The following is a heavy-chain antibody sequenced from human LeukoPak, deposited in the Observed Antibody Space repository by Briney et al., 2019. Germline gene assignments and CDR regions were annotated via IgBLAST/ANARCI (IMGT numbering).Heavy chain of an antibody. CDR1: GYTFTSYG. J-gene: IGHJ4*02. D-gene: IGHD1-26*01. V-gene: IGHV1-18*01. Sequence: SVKVSCKASGYTFTSYGISWVRQAPGQGLEWMGWINPNNGNTNYAQIIQGRVTMTTDTSTSTAHMELRSLRSDDTAMYYCARAWELRDLDYWGQGTLVTVSS. CDR3: ARAWELRDLDY. CDR2: INPNNGNT.